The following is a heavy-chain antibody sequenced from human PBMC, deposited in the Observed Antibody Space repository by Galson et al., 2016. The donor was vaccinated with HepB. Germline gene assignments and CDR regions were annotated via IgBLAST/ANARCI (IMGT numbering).Heavy chain of an antibody. V-gene: IGHV1-58*01. Sequence: SVKVSCKASGFTFTNSAVQWVRLARGQRLEWIGWIVAVSGDTNYAQKFQERVTITRDTSTGTAYMELSSLRSDDTAVYYCAAFSGYCGRTSCFPSFDYWGQGTLVTVSS. D-gene: IGHD2-2*03. CDR1: GFTFTNSA. CDR2: IVAVSGDT. CDR3: AAFSGYCGRTSCFPSFDY. J-gene: IGHJ4*02.